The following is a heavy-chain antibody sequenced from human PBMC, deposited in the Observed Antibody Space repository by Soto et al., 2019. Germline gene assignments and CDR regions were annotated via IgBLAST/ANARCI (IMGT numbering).Heavy chain of an antibody. CDR3: ASTRGGGYYFDD. Sequence: KSSETLSLTCNVSGGSISSGDYYLSWIRQPPGKGLEWIGYIYYTGRTYSNPSLRSRVTISVDTSKNQFSLRLSSVTAADTAVYYCASTRGGGYYFDDWGQGTLVTVSS. CDR2: IYYTGRT. D-gene: IGHD3-16*01. CDR1: GGSISSGDYY. V-gene: IGHV4-30-4*01. J-gene: IGHJ4*02.